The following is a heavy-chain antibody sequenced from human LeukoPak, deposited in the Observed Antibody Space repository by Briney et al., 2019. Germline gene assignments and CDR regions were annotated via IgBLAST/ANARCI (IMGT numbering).Heavy chain of an antibody. CDR3: ARVSGRQSRGLSFRSDPYYFDY. CDR2: IYHSGST. Sequence: PSETLFLTCAVSGGSISSGGYSWSWIRQPPGKGLEWIGYIYHSGSTYYNPSLKSRVTISVDRSKNQFSLKLSPVTAADTAVYYCARVSGRQSRGLSFRSDPYYFDYWGQGTLVTVSS. J-gene: IGHJ4*02. V-gene: IGHV4-30-2*01. D-gene: IGHD2/OR15-2a*01. CDR1: GGSISSGGYS.